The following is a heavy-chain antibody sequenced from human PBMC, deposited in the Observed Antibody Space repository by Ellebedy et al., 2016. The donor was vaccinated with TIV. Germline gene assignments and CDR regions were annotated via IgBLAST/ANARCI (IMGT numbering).Heavy chain of an antibody. D-gene: IGHD5-18*01. CDR1: GYTFTSYY. V-gene: IGHV1-46*01. CDR3: ARDLADSYANSAFDY. J-gene: IGHJ4*02. Sequence: AASVKVSCKASGYTFTSYYMHWVRQAPGQGLEWMGIINPSGGTTRYTQKFQGRVTMTRDTSTSTVYMELSSLRSEDTAVYYCARDLADSYANSAFDYWGQGTLVTVSS. CDR2: INPSGGTT.